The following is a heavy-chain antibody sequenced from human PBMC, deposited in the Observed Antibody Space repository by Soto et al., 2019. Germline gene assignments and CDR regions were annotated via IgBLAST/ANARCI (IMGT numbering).Heavy chain of an antibody. V-gene: IGHV4-31*03. CDR2: IFYSGST. CDR1: NGSINRGGFY. Sequence: QVQLQESGPGLVKPSQTLSLTCTVSNGSINRGGFYWSWIRQHPGKGLEWIGYIFYSGSTSYNPSLKRRVNISIDTSNKQFSLRLSSVTAADTAVYYCARDRMIRGVLVPAGGGGWFDPWGQGTLVTVSS. CDR3: ARDRMIRGVLVPAGGGGWFDP. D-gene: IGHD3-10*01. J-gene: IGHJ5*02.